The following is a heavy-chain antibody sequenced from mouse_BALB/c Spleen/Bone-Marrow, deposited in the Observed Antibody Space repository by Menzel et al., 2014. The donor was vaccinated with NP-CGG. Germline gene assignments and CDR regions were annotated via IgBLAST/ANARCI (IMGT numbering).Heavy chain of an antibody. V-gene: IGHV1-5*01. D-gene: IGHD3-1*01. CDR1: GYTFSNYW. CDR2: IHPGNSDT. Sequence: EVKLMESGTVLARPGAAVKMSCKASGYTFSNYWVHWIKQRPGQGLEWIGTIHPGNSDTTYNQKFKGKAKLTAVTSTSTAYMELSSLTNEDSAVYYCTTLARNNFDYWGQGTTLTVSP. J-gene: IGHJ2*01. CDR3: TTLARNNFDY.